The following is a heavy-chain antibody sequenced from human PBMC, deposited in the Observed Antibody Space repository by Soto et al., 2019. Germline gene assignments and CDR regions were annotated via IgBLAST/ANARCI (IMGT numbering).Heavy chain of an antibody. V-gene: IGHV3-53*01. CDR2: IYSGGST. Sequence: GGSLRLSCAASGFTVSSNYMSWVRQAPGKGLEWVSVIYSGGSTYYADSVKGRFTISRDNSKNTLYLQMNSLRAEDTAVYYCARERSYGYYYYYGMDVWGQGTTVTVSS. CDR1: GFTVSSNY. D-gene: IGHD5-18*01. CDR3: ARERSYGYYYYYGMDV. J-gene: IGHJ6*02.